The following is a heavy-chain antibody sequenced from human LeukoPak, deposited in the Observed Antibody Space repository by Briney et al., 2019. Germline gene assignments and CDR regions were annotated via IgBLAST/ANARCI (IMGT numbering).Heavy chain of an antibody. Sequence: GGSLRLSCAVSGFTFSSYAMSWVRQAPGKGLEWVSAISGSGGRTYYADSVKGRFTISRDNSKNTLYLQMNSLRADDTAVYYCAKAVAVAGVFDYWGQGTLVTVSS. CDR3: AKAVAVAGVFDY. CDR2: ISGSGGRT. J-gene: IGHJ4*02. CDR1: GFTFSSYA. V-gene: IGHV3-23*01. D-gene: IGHD6-19*01.